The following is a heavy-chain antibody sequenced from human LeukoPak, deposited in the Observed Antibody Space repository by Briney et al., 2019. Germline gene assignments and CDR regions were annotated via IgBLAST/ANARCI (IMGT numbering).Heavy chain of an antibody. CDR1: GSTFSNYA. V-gene: IGHV3-23*01. CDR3: AKEDGSYGSGRYYYFDY. Sequence: GGSLRLSCEASGSTFSNYAMSWVRQAPGKGLEWVSGICGHGISIYYADSVKGRFTISRDNSKSTLYLVMNSLRAEDTAVYYCAKEDGSYGSGRYYYFDYWGQGTLVTVSS. D-gene: IGHD3-10*01. J-gene: IGHJ4*02. CDR2: ICGHGISI.